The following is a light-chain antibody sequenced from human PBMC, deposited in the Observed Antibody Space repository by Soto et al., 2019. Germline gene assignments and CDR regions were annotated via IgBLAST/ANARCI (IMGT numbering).Light chain of an antibody. Sequence: DIQMTQSPSSLSASVGDRVTITCRASQSISSYLNWYQQKPGKAPKLLIYAASSLQSGVPSRFSGSGSGTDFTLTISSLQPEDFATYYCQQSDSTVLTVGGGTKVEIK. CDR2: AAS. CDR1: QSISSY. CDR3: QQSDSTVLT. V-gene: IGKV1-39*01. J-gene: IGKJ4*01.